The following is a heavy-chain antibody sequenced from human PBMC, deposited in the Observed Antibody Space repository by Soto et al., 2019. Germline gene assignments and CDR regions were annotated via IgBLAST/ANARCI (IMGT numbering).Heavy chain of an antibody. CDR3: ARESTYYYGSGSYCDY. CDR1: GDSVSSNSAA. Sequence: QSQTLSLTCAISGDSVSSNSAAWNWIRQSPSRGLEWLGRTYYRSKWNNDYAVSVTSRITINPDTSKNQFSLQLNSVTPEDTAVYYGARESTYYYGSGSYCDYWGQGTLVTVSS. V-gene: IGHV6-1*01. CDR2: TYYRSKWNN. D-gene: IGHD3-10*01. J-gene: IGHJ4*02.